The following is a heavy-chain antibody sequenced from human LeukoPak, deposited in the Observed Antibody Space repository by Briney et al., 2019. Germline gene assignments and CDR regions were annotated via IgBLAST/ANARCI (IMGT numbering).Heavy chain of an antibody. CDR1: GGSISSGGYY. D-gene: IGHD6-6*01. J-gene: IGHJ4*02. CDR3: ARVHTSSPYFDY. Sequence: SQTLSLTCTVSGGSISSGGYYWSWIRQPPGKGLEWIGYIYHSGSTYYNPSLKSRVTISVDRSKNQFSLKLSSATAADTAVYYCARVHTSSPYFDYWDQGTLVTVSS. CDR2: IYHSGST. V-gene: IGHV4-30-2*01.